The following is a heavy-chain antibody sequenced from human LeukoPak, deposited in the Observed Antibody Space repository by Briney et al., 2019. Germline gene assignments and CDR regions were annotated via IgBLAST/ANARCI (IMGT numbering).Heavy chain of an antibody. D-gene: IGHD1-26*01. CDR2: ISSSGSTI. CDR3: ARAPGYSGSYGAFDI. CDR1: GFTFSSYE. Sequence: GGSLRLSCAASGFTFSSYEMNWVRQAPGKGLEWASYISSSGSTIYYADSVKGRFTISRDNAKNSLYLQMNSLRAEDTAVYYCARAPGYSGSYGAFDIWGQGTMVTVSS. V-gene: IGHV3-48*03. J-gene: IGHJ3*02.